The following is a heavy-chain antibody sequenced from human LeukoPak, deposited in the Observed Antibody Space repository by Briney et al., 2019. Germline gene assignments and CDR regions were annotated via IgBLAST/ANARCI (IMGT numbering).Heavy chain of an antibody. CDR1: GFTFSSYW. Sequence: GGSLRLSCAASGFTFSSYWMHWVRQAPGEGLVWVSRINSDGSSTSYADSVRGRFTISRDNAKNTLYLQMNSLRAEDTAVYYCARDQYDFWSGYYPYYYYGMDVWGQGTTVTVSS. V-gene: IGHV3-74*01. CDR2: INSDGSST. J-gene: IGHJ6*02. D-gene: IGHD3-3*01. CDR3: ARDQYDFWSGYYPYYYYGMDV.